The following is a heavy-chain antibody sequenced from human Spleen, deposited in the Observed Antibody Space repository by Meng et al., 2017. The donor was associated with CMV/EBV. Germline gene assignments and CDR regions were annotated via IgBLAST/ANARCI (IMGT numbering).Heavy chain of an antibody. V-gene: IGHV4-59*01. Sequence: SETLSLTCSVSGGSIRNYHWNWIRQPPGKGLEWIGYVYYTGGTNYNPSLKSRVTISVDTSKNNFSLRLRSVTAADTAVFYCARTDPRGGSSNGFDVWGEGTMVTVSS. CDR1: GGSIRNYH. CDR3: ARTDPRGGSSNGFDV. J-gene: IGHJ3*01. CDR2: VYYTGGT. D-gene: IGHD2-15*01.